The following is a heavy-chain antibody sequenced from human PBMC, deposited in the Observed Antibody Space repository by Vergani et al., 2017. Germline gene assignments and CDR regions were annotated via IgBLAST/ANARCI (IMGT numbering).Heavy chain of an antibody. V-gene: IGHV3-48*01. Sequence: EVQLVESGGGLVQPGGSLRLSCAASGFTFSSYSMNWVRQAPGKGLEWVSYISSSSSTIYYADSVKGRFTISRDNAKNSLYLQMNSLRAEDTAVYYCAREKGEGWAVTTLDYWGQGTLVTVAS. CDR1: GFTFSSYS. CDR3: AREKGEGWAVTTLDY. CDR2: ISSSSSTI. D-gene: IGHD4-17*01. J-gene: IGHJ4*02.